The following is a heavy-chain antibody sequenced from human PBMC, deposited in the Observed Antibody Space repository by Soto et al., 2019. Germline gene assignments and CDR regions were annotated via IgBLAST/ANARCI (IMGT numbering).Heavy chain of an antibody. CDR2: ISSSSSYI. CDR1: GFTFSSYS. V-gene: IGHV3-21*01. J-gene: IGHJ4*02. D-gene: IGHD3-9*01. Sequence: PGGSLRLSCAASGFTFSSYSMNWVRQAPGKGLEWVSSISSSSSYIYYADSVKGRFTISRDNAKNSLYLQMNSLRAEDTAVYYCARGERYNDNTDYWGQGTLVTVSS. CDR3: ARGERYNDNTDY.